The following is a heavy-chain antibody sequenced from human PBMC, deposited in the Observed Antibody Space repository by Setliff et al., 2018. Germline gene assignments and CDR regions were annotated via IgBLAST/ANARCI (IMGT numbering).Heavy chain of an antibody. J-gene: IGHJ3*02. V-gene: IGHV4-34*01. D-gene: IGHD1-1*01. Sequence: PSETLSLTCAVYGGSFSGYYWSWIRQPPGKGLEWIGEINHSGSTNYNPSLKSRVTISLDTSRNQFSPKLTSVTAADTAVYYCVRDDADNYDAFDNWGQGTLVTVSS. CDR1: GGSFSGYY. CDR2: INHSGST. CDR3: VRDDADNYDAFDN.